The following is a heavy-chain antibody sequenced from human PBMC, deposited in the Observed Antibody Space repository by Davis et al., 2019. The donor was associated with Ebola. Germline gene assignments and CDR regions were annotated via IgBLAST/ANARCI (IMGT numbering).Heavy chain of an antibody. CDR3: ARGYSSGWYYLYFQH. CDR2: ISAYNGNT. D-gene: IGHD6-19*01. J-gene: IGHJ1*01. V-gene: IGHV1-18*01. Sequence: ASVKVSCKASGYTFTSYGISWVRQAPGQGLEWMGWISAYNGNTNYAQKLQGRVTITRDTSASTAYMELSSLRSEDTAVYYCARGYSSGWYYLYFQHWGQGTLVTVSS. CDR1: GYTFTSYG.